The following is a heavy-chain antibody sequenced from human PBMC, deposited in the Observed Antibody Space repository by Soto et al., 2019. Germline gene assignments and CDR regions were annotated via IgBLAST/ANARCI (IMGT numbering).Heavy chain of an antibody. V-gene: IGHV1-2*02. D-gene: IGHD3-3*01. J-gene: IGHJ4*02. CDR1: GYTFINHF. CDR2: INPSSGET. CDR3: VRGFLWRGFDY. Sequence: ASLNISCNATGYTFINHFIQWVRQAPGQGLEWMGWINPSSGETTYAQKFQGRVTMTRDTSISTAYMDLITLRSDDTAIYYCVRGFLWRGFDYCGEGTPFTV.